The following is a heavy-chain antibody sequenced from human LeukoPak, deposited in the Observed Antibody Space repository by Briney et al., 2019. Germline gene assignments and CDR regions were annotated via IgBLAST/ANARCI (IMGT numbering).Heavy chain of an antibody. CDR2: INHSGST. D-gene: IGHD6-19*01. Sequence: PSETLSLTYAVYGGSFSGYYWSWIRQPPGKGLEWIGEINHSGSTNYNPSLRSRVTISVDTSKNQFSLKLSSVTAADTAVYYCARFHGSGWYLGVGHNPLYYYYGMDVWGQGTTVTVSS. V-gene: IGHV4-34*01. J-gene: IGHJ6*02. CDR1: GGSFSGYY. CDR3: ARFHGSGWYLGVGHNPLYYYYGMDV.